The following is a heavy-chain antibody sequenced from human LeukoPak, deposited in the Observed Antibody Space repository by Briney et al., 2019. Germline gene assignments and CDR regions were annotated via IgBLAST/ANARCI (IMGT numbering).Heavy chain of an antibody. CDR3: ARGGELLGFDY. Sequence: PGGSLRLSCAASGFTFSSHEMNWVRPAPGKGLEWVSYISSSGSTIYYADSVKGRFTISRDNAKNSLYLQMNSLRAEDTAVYYCARGGELLGFDYWGQGTLVTVSS. V-gene: IGHV3-48*03. J-gene: IGHJ4*02. D-gene: IGHD1-26*01. CDR2: ISSSGSTI. CDR1: GFTFSSHE.